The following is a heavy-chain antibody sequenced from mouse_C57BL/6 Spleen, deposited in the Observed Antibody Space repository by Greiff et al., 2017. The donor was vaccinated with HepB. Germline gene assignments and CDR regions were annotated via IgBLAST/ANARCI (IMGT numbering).Heavy chain of an antibody. V-gene: IGHV1-26*01. D-gene: IGHD1-1*01. J-gene: IGHJ4*01. Sequence: EVQLQQSGPELVKPGASVKISCKASGYTFTDYYMNWVKQSHGKSLEWIGDINPNNGGTSYNQKFKGKATLTVDKSSSTAYMELRSLTSEDSAVYYCARTITTVVLDYAMDYWGQGTSVTVSS. CDR1: GYTFTDYY. CDR3: ARTITTVVLDYAMDY. CDR2: INPNNGGT.